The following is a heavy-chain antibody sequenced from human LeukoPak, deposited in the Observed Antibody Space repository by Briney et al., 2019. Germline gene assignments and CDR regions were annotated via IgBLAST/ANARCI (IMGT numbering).Heavy chain of an antibody. Sequence: SGPTLVNPTQTLTLTCTFSGFSLSTSGMCVSWIRQPPGKALEWLARIDWDDDKYYSTSLKTRLTISKDTSKNQVVLTMTNMDPVDTARYYCARIAPAAMAFDYWGQGTLVTVSS. J-gene: IGHJ4*02. CDR3: ARIAPAAMAFDY. CDR1: GFSLSTSGMC. V-gene: IGHV2-70*11. D-gene: IGHD5-18*01. CDR2: IDWDDDK.